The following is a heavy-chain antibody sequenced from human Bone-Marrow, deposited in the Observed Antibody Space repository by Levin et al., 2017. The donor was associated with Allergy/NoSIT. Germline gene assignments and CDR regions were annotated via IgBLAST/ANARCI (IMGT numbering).Heavy chain of an antibody. V-gene: IGHV3-30*18. CDR3: AKDVVFGTSSWSLDF. CDR2: ISYDGSDT. D-gene: IGHD6-13*01. Sequence: QSGGSLRLSCAASGFLFRSFGMHWVRQAPGKGLEWLAVISYDGSDTYYADSVKGRFTISRDNSKNTLYLQMNSLRGEDAAVYYCAKDVVFGTSSWSLDFWGQGTLVTVSS. CDR1: GFLFRSFG. J-gene: IGHJ4*02.